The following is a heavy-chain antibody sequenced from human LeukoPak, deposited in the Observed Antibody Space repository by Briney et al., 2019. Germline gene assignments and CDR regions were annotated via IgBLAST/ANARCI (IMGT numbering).Heavy chain of an antibody. D-gene: IGHD3-22*01. CDR2: IKPSGGDT. Sequence: GASVKVSCKTSGYSFTDYNLHWVRQAPGQRLEWMGIIKPSGGDTNYAQKFQGRVFMTRDTSISTAYMELSRLRSDDTAVYYCASYYYDSSGYQTHAFDIWGQGTMVTVSS. CDR3: ASYYYDSSGYQTHAFDI. V-gene: IGHV1-46*01. J-gene: IGHJ3*02. CDR1: GYSFTDYN.